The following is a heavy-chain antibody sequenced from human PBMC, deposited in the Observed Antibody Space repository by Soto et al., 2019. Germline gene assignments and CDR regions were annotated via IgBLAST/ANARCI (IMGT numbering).Heavy chain of an antibody. D-gene: IGHD3-16*01. V-gene: IGHV3-30-3*01. CDR3: AGPRRVTTGGGAFDI. J-gene: IGHJ3*02. Sequence: QVQLVESGGGVVQPGRSLRLSCAASGFTFSSYAMHWVRQAPGKGLEWVAVISYDGSNKYYADSVKGRFTISRDNSKNTLQLQMNSVRAEDTAVYYGAGPRRVTTGGGAFDIWGQGTMVTGSS. CDR1: GFTFSSYA. CDR2: ISYDGSNK.